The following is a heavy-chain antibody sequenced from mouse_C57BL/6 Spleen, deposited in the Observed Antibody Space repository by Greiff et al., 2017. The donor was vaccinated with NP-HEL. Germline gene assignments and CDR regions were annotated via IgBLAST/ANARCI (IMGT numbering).Heavy chain of an antibody. D-gene: IGHD2-4*01. Sequence: EVKVVESGGGLVQPGGSLSLSCAASGFTFTDYYMSWVRQPPGKALEWLGFIRNKANGYTTEYSASVKGRFTISRDNSQSILYLQMNALRAEDSATYYCASLYDYYWYFDVWGTGTTVTVSS. CDR3: ASLYDYYWYFDV. J-gene: IGHJ1*03. V-gene: IGHV7-3*01. CDR2: IRNKANGYTT. CDR1: GFTFTDYY.